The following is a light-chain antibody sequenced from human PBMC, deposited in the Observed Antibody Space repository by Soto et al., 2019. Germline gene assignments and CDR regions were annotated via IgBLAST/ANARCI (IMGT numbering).Light chain of an antibody. CDR2: GAS. J-gene: IGKJ1*01. CDR3: QQSSASKT. CDR1: QGISTY. V-gene: IGKV1-39*01. Sequence: DIQMTHSPSSLSASVGDRVTISCRASQGISTYLNWYQQKPGRAPKLLIYGASTLQHGVPSRFSASGSGTEFTLTISSLQSEDFATYYCQQSSASKTFGQGTKVDIK.